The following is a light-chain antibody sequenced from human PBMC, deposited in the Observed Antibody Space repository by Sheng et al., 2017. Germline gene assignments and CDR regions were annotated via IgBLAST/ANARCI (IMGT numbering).Light chain of an antibody. CDR1: QSVTSNW. CDR3: QQYHTPPFT. CDR2: DSS. V-gene: IGKV3-20*01. Sequence: EIVLTQSPGTLSLSPGESATLSCRASQSVTSNWLAWYQQTPGQPPRLLIYDSSSRATGIPDRFSGSGSGTDFTLTISRLEPEDFAVYFCQQYHTPPFTFGPGTKVDMK. J-gene: IGKJ3*01.